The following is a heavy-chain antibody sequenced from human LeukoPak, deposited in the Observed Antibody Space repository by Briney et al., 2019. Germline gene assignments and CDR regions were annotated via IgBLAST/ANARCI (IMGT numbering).Heavy chain of an antibody. CDR1: GGSISSHY. CDR2: IYTSGST. V-gene: IGHV4-4*07. CDR3: ARDGEDIVVVPAATSSGDYYYYYYMDV. D-gene: IGHD2-2*01. Sequence: SETLSLTCTVSGGSISSHYWSWIRQPAGKGLEWIGRIYTSGSTNYNPSLKSRVTMSVDTSKNQFSLKLSSVTAADTAVYYCARDGEDIVVVPAATSSGDYYYYYYMDVWGKGTTVTVSS. J-gene: IGHJ6*03.